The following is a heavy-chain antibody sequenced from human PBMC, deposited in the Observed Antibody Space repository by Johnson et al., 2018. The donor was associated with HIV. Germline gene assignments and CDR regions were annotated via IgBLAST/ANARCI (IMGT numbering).Heavy chain of an antibody. CDR1: GFTFSSYG. Sequence: VQLVESGGGLVQPGGSLRLSCAAPGFTFSSYGMHWVRQAPGKGLEWVAVIWYDGSNKYYADSVKGRFTISRDNSKNTLYLQMNSLRAEDTAVYYCAKGRWEATTYDDAFDIWGQGTMVTVSS. CDR3: AKGRWEATTYDDAFDI. V-gene: IGHV3-30*02. D-gene: IGHD1-26*01. J-gene: IGHJ3*02. CDR2: IWYDGSNK.